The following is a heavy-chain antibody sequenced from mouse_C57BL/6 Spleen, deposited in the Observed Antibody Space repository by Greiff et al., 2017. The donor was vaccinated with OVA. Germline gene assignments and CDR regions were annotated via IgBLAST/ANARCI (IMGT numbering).Heavy chain of an antibody. CDR1: GFTFSDYG. CDR2: ISSGSSTI. D-gene: IGHD1-1*01. Sequence: EVKVEESGGGLVKPGGSLKLSCAASGFTFSDYGMHWVRQAPEKGLEWVAYISSGSSTIYYADTVKGRFTISRDNAKNTLFLQMTSLRSEDTAMYYCARQYGSSPAWFAYWGQGTLVTVSA. CDR3: ARQYGSSPAWFAY. J-gene: IGHJ3*01. V-gene: IGHV5-17*01.